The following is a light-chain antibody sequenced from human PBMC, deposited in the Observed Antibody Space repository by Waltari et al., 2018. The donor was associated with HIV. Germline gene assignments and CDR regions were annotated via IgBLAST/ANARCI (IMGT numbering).Light chain of an antibody. Sequence: QSALTQPASVSGSPGQSITISCTGRDIGIYNSVSWYQHHPGNAPQVIIYEVRNRPSGISNRFSGSMSGNTASLTSSGLQAEDEAYYCCTSYIRSSSPDFAGGTKLTVL. CDR1: RDIGIYNS. J-gene: IGLJ2*01. CDR2: EVR. CDR3: TSYIRSSSPD. V-gene: IGLV2-14*01.